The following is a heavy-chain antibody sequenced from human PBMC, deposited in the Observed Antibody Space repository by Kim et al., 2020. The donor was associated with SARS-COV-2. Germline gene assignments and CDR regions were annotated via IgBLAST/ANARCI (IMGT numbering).Heavy chain of an antibody. CDR1: GYSFTSYW. CDR3: ARAGLGPTGYYGMDV. CDR2: IYPGDSDT. V-gene: IGHV5-51*01. J-gene: IGHJ6*02. D-gene: IGHD2-8*02. Sequence: GESLKISCKGSGYSFTSYWIGWVRQMPGKGLEWMGIIYPGDSDTRYSPSFQGQVTISADKSISTAYLQWSSLKASDTAMYYCARAGLGPTGYYGMDVWGQGTTVTVSS.